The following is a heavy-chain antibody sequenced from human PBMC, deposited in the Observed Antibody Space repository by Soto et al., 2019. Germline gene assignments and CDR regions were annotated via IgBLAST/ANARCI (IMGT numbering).Heavy chain of an antibody. D-gene: IGHD4-17*01. CDR1: GGSISRGGYS. J-gene: IGHJ4*02. CDR2: IYHSGST. Sequence: SGTLSLTCAVSGGSISRGGYSWSWIRQPPGKGLEWIGYIYHSGSTYYNPSLKSRVTISVDRSKNQFSLKLSSVTAADTAVYYCARASTTVTTLDYWGQGTLVTVSS. V-gene: IGHV4-30-2*01. CDR3: ARASTTVTTLDY.